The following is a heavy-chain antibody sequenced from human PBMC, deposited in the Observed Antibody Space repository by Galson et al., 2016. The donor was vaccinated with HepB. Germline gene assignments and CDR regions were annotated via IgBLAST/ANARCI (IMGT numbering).Heavy chain of an antibody. Sequence: SLRLSCAASGFNFSSHGMHWVRQAPGKGRAWVAVIWYDGSYKFYEDSVKGRFTISRDYSKNTLYLQMNSLSAEDTALSYWARQFARGYGMDVWGQGTTVTVSS. J-gene: IGHJ6*02. V-gene: IGHV3-33*01. CDR1: GFNFSSHG. CDR3: ARQFARGYGMDV. D-gene: IGHD3-10*01. CDR2: IWYDGSYK.